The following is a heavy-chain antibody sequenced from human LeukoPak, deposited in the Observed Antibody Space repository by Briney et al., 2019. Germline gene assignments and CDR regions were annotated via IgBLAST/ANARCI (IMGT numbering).Heavy chain of an antibody. D-gene: IGHD1-14*01. CDR2: IHSSGTT. V-gene: IGHV4-4*09. CDR1: GDSISGYY. J-gene: IGHJ2*01. CDR3: ARRGNWYFDL. Sequence: SETLSLTCTVSGDSISGYYWSWIRQPPGKGLEWIAFIHSSGTTNYNPSLKSRVTISVDTSKNQFSLKLSSVTAADTAVYYCARRGNWYFDLWGRGTLVT.